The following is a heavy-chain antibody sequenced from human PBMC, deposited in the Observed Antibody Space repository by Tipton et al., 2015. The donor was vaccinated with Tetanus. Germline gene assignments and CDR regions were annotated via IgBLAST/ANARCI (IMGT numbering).Heavy chain of an antibody. CDR1: GVSIRNGGYS. J-gene: IGHJ4*02. Sequence: TLSLTCAVSGVSIRNGGYSWNWIRQPAGKGLEWIGYTYHTGGTYYNPSLKSRVTISVDRSSDQFSLSLTSVTAADTAVYYCARADYNLARKGPFDSWGQGTQVIVS. CDR2: TYHTGGT. V-gene: IGHV4-30-2*01. CDR3: ARADYNLARKGPFDS. D-gene: IGHD5-12*01.